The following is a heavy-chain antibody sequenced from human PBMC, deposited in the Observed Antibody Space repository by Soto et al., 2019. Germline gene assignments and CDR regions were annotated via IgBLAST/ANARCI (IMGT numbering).Heavy chain of an antibody. CDR3: VREDAHGGKFDY. D-gene: IGHD3-16*01. CDR2: ISPKDGGT. V-gene: IGHV1-2*04. J-gene: IGHJ4*02. CDR1: GYTFTGYI. Sequence: QVRLVQSGAEVKNPGASVKVSCKTSGYTFTGYIIHWVRQAPGQGLEWMGFISPKDGGTKSTQKFQGWVTMTRDTSIGTAYLELSRLTPDDTAVYFCVREDAHGGKFDYWGQGTLVTVSS.